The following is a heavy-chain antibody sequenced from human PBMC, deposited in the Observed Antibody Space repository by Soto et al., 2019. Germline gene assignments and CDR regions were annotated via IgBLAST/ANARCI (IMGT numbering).Heavy chain of an antibody. CDR2: ISSSSYTI. D-gene: IGHD1-7*01. V-gene: IGHV3-48*01. CDR1: GFTFSSYS. CDR3: AKEGNYGRAIDI. Sequence: PGGSLRLSCAAYGFTFSSYSMNWVRQAPGKGMERVSYISSSSYTIYYADSVKGRFTISRDNAKNSVFLQMKSLRVEDTALYYFAKEGNYGRAIDIWGKGKMLTVSS. J-gene: IGHJ3*02.